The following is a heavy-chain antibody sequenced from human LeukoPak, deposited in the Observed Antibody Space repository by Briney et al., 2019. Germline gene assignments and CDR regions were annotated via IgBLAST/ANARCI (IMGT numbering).Heavy chain of an antibody. CDR3: ARADGGYRNFDY. J-gene: IGHJ4*02. CDR2: ISGDGRST. D-gene: IGHD4-17*01. Sequence: GGSLRLSCAASGFTFSSYWMHWVRQAPGKGLVWVSRISGDGRSTTYADSVKGRFTISRDNAKSTLFLQMNSLRAEDTAVYYCARADGGYRNFDYWGQGTLVTVSS. V-gene: IGHV3-74*01. CDR1: GFTFSSYW.